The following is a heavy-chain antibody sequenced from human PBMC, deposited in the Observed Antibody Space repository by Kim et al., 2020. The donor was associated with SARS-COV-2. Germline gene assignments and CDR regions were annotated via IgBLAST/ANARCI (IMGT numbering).Heavy chain of an antibody. V-gene: IGHV3-33*01. Sequence: GGSLRLSCAASGFTFSNYGVHWVRQAPGKGLEWVAVIWHDGSNKFYADSVKGRFTISRDNSKNTVYLKMNSLRADDTAVYYCAANFDFWGQGTLVIVPS. CDR3: AANFDF. CDR1: GFTFSNYG. J-gene: IGHJ4*02. CDR2: IWHDGSNK.